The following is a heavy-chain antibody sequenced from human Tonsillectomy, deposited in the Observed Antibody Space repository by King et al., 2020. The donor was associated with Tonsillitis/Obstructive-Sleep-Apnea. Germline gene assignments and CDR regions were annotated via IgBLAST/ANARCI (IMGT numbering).Heavy chain of an antibody. CDR2: IYYSGST. V-gene: IGHV4-39*01. CDR1: GGSISSSSSY. CDR3: AARRDYGDSTDYYFYYMDV. J-gene: IGHJ6*03. Sequence: PLQESGPGLVKPSETLSLTCNVSGGSISSSSSYWGWIRQPPGKGLEWIASIYYSGSTYYNPSLKSRVTISVDTSKNQFSLNLSSVTAADTAVYYCAARRDYGDSTDYYFYYMDVWGKGTTVTVSS. D-gene: IGHD4-17*01.